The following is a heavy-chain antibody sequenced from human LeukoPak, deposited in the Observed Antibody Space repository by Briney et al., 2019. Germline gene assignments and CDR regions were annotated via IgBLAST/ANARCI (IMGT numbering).Heavy chain of an antibody. CDR3: ARDLSGAGTGLS. Sequence: GGSLRLSCAASGFTFSSYSMNWVRQAPGKGLEWVSSISSSSSYIYYADSVKGRFTISRDNAKNSLYLQMNSLRAEDTAVYYCARDLSGAGTGLSWGQGTLVTVSS. CDR2: ISSSSSYI. D-gene: IGHD6-13*01. J-gene: IGHJ5*02. CDR1: GFTFSSYS. V-gene: IGHV3-21*01.